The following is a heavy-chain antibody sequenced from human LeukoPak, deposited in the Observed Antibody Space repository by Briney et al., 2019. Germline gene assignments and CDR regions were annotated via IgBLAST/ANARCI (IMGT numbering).Heavy chain of an antibody. D-gene: IGHD3-10*01. CDR3: AGVLGVRGLAYYDY. CDR1: GFTFNTYW. CDR2: IRSDGNST. Sequence: PGGSLRLSCAASGFTFNTYWMHWVRQAPGKGLVWVSRIRSDGNSTHYADSVRGRFTISRDNAKNTLYLQMNSLRSEDTGVYYCAGVLGVRGLAYYDYWVRGTLVTVSS. V-gene: IGHV3-74*01. J-gene: IGHJ4*02.